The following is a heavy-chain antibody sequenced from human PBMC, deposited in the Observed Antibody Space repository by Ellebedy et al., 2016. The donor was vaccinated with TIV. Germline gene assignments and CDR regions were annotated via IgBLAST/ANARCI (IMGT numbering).Heavy chain of an antibody. CDR3: ATHYDVLHGQYRGFDY. V-gene: IGHV3-23*01. Sequence: PGGSLRLSCAASGFTFGSCAMSWVRQAPGRGLEWVAAISDSGSNTYHAASVKGRFTISRDNSKNTLYLQMNSLRAEDTALYYCATHYDVLHGQYRGFDYWGQGTLVTVSS. CDR2: ISDSGSNT. D-gene: IGHD3-9*01. CDR1: GFTFGSCA. J-gene: IGHJ4*02.